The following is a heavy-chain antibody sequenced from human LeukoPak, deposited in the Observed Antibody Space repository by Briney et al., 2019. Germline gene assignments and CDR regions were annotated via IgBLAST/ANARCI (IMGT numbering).Heavy chain of an antibody. CDR1: GYTFTSSY. D-gene: IGHD2-2*01. Sequence: GASVKVSCKASGYTFTSSYMNWVRQAPGQGLEWMGIINPSGGSTSYAQKFQGRVTMTRDTSTSTVYMELSSLRSEDTAVYYCARGYCSSTSCYASFDYWGQGTLVTVSS. CDR2: INPSGGST. V-gene: IGHV1-46*01. CDR3: ARGYCSSTSCYASFDY. J-gene: IGHJ4*02.